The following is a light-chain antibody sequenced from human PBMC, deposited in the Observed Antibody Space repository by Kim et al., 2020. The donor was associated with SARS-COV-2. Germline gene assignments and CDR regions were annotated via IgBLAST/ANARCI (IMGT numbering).Light chain of an antibody. CDR2: DTS. V-gene: IGLV7-46*01. Sequence: CGSSTGAGASGHYPYGFQQKPGQAPTTLIYDTSNKHSWTPARFSGSLLGGKGALTLSGAQPEDEADYYCLLSYGGTQNTVPRVVFGGGTHLTVL. CDR1: TGAGASGHY. J-gene: IGLJ2*01. CDR3: LLSYGGTQNTVPRVV.